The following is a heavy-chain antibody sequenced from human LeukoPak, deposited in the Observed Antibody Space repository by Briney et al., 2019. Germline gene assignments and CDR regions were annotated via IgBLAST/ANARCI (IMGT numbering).Heavy chain of an antibody. J-gene: IGHJ1*01. CDR2: ISSSSSYI. V-gene: IGHV3-21*01. CDR3: ARAPHEDYXDYXSPQGLEYFQH. Sequence: GGSLRLSCAASGFTFSSYSMNWVRQAPGKGLEWVSSISSSSSYIYYADSVKGRFTISRDNAKNSLYLQMNSLRAEDTAVYYCARAPHEDYXDYXSPQGLEYFQHWGQGTLVTVSS. D-gene: IGHD4-17*01. CDR1: GFTFSSYS.